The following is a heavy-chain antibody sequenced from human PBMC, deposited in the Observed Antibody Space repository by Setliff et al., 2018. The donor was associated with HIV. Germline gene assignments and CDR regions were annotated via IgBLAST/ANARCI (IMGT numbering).Heavy chain of an antibody. J-gene: IGHJ4*02. D-gene: IGHD1-26*01. CDR2: IIPLIGFV. V-gene: IGHV1-69*05. CDR1: AGTFNNYA. CDR3: TRGHRDGRNHREEDS. Sequence: SVKVSCKAYAGTFNNYAISWVRQAPGKGLEWLGVIIPLIGFVKYAQMFQGRATITTDASTTTVYLELSSLKSDDTAVYYCTRGHRDGRNHREEDSWGQGTLVTRLL.